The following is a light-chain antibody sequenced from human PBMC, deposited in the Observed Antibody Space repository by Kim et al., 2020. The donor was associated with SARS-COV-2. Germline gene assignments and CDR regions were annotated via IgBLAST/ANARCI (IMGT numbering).Light chain of an antibody. V-gene: IGKV1-39*01. CDR1: QNITTY. Sequence: TASIEGRVTITCRASQNITTYLNWYQQKQRNATKLLIYAASTLQSGVPTRFSGNGSGTDFTLTISSPQPEDFATYFCQQSYSAPTFGPGTKVDIK. J-gene: IGKJ3*01. CDR3: QQSYSAPT. CDR2: AAS.